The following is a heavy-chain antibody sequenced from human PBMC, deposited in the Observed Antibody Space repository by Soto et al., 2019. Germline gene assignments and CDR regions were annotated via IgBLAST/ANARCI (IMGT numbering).Heavy chain of an antibody. Sequence: GGALRLSCAASGFIFRNYCMHWVPPAPGKGLEWVALISFDGKNRNYADSVKGRFTIYRDNPKNTLYLEMNSLRPEDTAFYYCAKRGGVVGGSEHPFFEYWGQGTLVTVSS. V-gene: IGHV3-30*18. CDR1: GFIFRNYC. CDR3: AKRGGVVGGSEHPFFEY. D-gene: IGHD2-15*01. J-gene: IGHJ4*02. CDR2: ISFDGKNR.